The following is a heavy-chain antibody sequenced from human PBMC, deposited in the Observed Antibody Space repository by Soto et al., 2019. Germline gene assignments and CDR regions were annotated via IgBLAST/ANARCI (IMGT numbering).Heavy chain of an antibody. CDR2: FDPEDGET. D-gene: IGHD3-10*01. CDR1: GYTLTELS. Sequence: ASVKVSCEVSGYTLTELSMHWVRQAPGKGLEWMGGFDPEDGETIYAQKFQGRVTMTEDTSTDTAYMELSSLRSEDTAVYYCATHYYGSRNYGMDVWGQGTTVTVSS. J-gene: IGHJ6*02. CDR3: ATHYYGSRNYGMDV. V-gene: IGHV1-24*01.